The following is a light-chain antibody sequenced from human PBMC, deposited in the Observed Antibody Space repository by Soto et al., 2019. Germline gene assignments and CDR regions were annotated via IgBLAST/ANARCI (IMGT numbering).Light chain of an antibody. V-gene: IGKV1-39*01. J-gene: IGKJ2*01. CDR2: AAS. CDR1: QSISSY. Sequence: DIQMTQSPSSLSASVGDRVTITCRASQSISSYLNWYQQKPGKAPKLLIYAASSLQSGVPSRFSDSESRTDFTLTISSLQPEDFATYYCQQSYNTPPAFGQGTKLEIK. CDR3: QQSYNTPPA.